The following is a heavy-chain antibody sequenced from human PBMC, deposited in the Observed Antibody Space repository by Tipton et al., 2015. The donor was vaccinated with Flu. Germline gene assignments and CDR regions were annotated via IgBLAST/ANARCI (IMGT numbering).Heavy chain of an antibody. J-gene: IGHJ4*02. CDR2: IYPSGTT. CDR3: ARLSYYDVDLKNFYFDY. D-gene: IGHD3-10*02. Sequence: LRLSCTVSSGSIRSTNYFCAWIRQPPGKGLELIGSIYPSGTTYYNPSLKSRVTISVDTSKSRFSLMLRSVTAADTAVYYCARLSYYDVDLKNFYFDYWGQGALVTVSS. V-gene: IGHV4-39*01. CDR1: SGSIRSTNYF.